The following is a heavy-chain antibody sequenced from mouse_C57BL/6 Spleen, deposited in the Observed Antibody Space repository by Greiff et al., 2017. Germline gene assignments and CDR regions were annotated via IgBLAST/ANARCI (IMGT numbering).Heavy chain of an antibody. J-gene: IGHJ3*01. V-gene: IGHV1-42*01. CDR1: GYSFTGYY. D-gene: IGHD2-5*01. Sequence: VQLQQSGPELVKPGASVKISCKASGYSFTGYYMNWVKQSPEKSLEWIGEINPSTGGTTYNQKFKDKATLTVDKSSSTAYMQLKSLTSEDSAVYYCARSHYSNYGWVAYWGQGTLVTVSA. CDR2: INPSTGGT. CDR3: ARSHYSNYGWVAY.